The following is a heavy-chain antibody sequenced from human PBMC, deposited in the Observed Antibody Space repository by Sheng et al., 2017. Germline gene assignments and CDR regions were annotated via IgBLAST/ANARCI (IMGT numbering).Heavy chain of an antibody. V-gene: IGHV3-48*01. D-gene: IGHD3-10*01. CDR3: ARGDKLLWFREPIAYFDY. J-gene: IGHJ4*02. Sequence: EVQLVESGGGLVQPGGSLRLSCAASGFTFSSYSMNWVRQAPGKGLEWVSYISSSSSTIYYADSVKGRFTISRDNAKNSLYLQMNSLRAEDTAVYYCARGDKLLWFREPIAYFDYWGQGTLVTVSS. CDR1: GFTFSSYS. CDR2: ISSSSSTI.